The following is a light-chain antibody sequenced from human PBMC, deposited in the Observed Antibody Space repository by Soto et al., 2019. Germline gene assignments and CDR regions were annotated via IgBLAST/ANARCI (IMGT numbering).Light chain of an antibody. Sequence: DIQMTHAPSSLSASVADRFTITFRASQSISNWLAWYQQKPGKAPTLLIYYVSRLESGVRSRFSGSGSGTEFTLTINSLQPDDFATYYCQQYYRSRTFGQGTKVDIK. CDR2: YVS. CDR1: QSISNW. CDR3: QQYYRSRT. V-gene: IGKV1-5*01. J-gene: IGKJ1*01.